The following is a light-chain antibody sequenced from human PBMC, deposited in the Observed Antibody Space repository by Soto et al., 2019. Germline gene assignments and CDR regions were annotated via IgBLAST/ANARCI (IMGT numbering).Light chain of an antibody. J-gene: IGKJ1*01. V-gene: IGKV3-20*01. CDR3: QQHDKLPPA. CDR2: GAS. CDR1: QSVSSSY. Sequence: EIVLTQSPGTLSLSPGERATLSCRASQSVSSSYLAWYQQKPGQAPRLLIYGASIRAAATPARFSGGGAGTNFSLTISSLQSEDFAVYYCQQHDKLPPAFGQGTKVDIK.